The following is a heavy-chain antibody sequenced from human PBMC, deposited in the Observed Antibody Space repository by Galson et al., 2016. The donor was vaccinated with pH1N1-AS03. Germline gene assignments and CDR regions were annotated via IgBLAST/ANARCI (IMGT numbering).Heavy chain of an antibody. J-gene: IGHJ6*02. CDR3: AVLPYQVRSGSVGELNV. D-gene: IGHD3-10*01. CDR2: MWFNEGAK. Sequence: SLRLSCAASGFTLTNYGFHWVRQAPGKGLEWVAVMWFNEGAKYYADSAKGRFTIARDTSKNTVYLKMRRLRGSDTALYYCAVLPYQVRSGSVGELNVWGQGTTVIVSS. CDR1: GFTLTNYG. V-gene: IGHV3-33*01.